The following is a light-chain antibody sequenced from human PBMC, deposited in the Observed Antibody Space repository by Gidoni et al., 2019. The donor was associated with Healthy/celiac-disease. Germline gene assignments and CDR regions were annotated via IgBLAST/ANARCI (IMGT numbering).Light chain of an antibody. CDR2: DAS. V-gene: IGKV1-5*01. J-gene: IGKJ2*01. CDR1: QSISSW. CDR3: QQYNSYSP. Sequence: DIQVTPSPSTLSASVGDRVTSTCRASQSISSWLAWYQQKPGKAPKLLIYDASSLESGVPSRFSGSVSGTEFTLTISSLQPDEFATYYCQQYNSYSPFGQGTKLEIK.